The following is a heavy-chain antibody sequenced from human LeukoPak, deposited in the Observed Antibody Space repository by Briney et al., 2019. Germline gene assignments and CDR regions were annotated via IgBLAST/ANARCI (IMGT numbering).Heavy chain of an antibody. Sequence: SVKVSCKASGGTFSSYAISWVRQAPGQGLEWIGGVIPIFGTANYAQKFQGRVTITADESTSTAYMELSSLRSEDTAVYYFASGIAAAGNLDAFDIWGQGTMVTVSS. CDR3: ASGIAAAGNLDAFDI. CDR1: GGTFSSYA. J-gene: IGHJ3*02. D-gene: IGHD6-13*01. V-gene: IGHV1-69*13. CDR2: VIPIFGTA.